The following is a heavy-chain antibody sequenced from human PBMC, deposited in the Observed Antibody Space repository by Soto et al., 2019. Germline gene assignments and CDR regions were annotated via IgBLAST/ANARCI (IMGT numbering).Heavy chain of an antibody. CDR1: GGTFSSYT. CDR2: IIPILGIA. J-gene: IGHJ3*02. CDR3: ASQVDTAMGGANAFDI. Sequence: QVQLVQSGAEVKKPGSSVKVSCKASGGTFSSYTISWVRQAPGQGLEWMGRIIPILGIANYAQKFQGRVTITADKSTSTAYMELSSLRSEDTAVYYCASQVDTAMGGANAFDIWGQGTMVTVSS. V-gene: IGHV1-69*02. D-gene: IGHD5-18*01.